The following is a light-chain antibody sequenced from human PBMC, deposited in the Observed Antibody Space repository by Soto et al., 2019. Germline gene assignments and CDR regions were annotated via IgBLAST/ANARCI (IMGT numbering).Light chain of an antibody. CDR2: DMS. V-gene: IGKV1-5*01. CDR3: QQHNSYPHT. Sequence: DIELTQSPATLSASLGDRATITCRASQSISSWFAWYQQRPGKAPKLLIYDMSSLDSGVPSRFSGSGSGTEFTLTISRLQPEDFATYYCQQHNSYPHTFGQGTRLEI. CDR1: QSISSW. J-gene: IGKJ5*01.